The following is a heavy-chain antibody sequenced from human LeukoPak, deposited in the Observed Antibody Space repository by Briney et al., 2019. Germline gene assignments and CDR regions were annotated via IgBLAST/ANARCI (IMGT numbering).Heavy chain of an antibody. J-gene: IGHJ4*02. D-gene: IGHD6-13*01. CDR3: AREVAAAGSAIDY. CDR2: INPYRGGT. Sequence: ASVKVSCKASGYTFTGYYMHWVRQAPGHGLEWMGRINPYRGGTNYAQKFQGRVTMTRDTSISTAYMELSRLRSDDTAVYYCAREVAAAGSAIDYWGQGTLVTVSS. V-gene: IGHV1-2*06. CDR1: GYTFTGYY.